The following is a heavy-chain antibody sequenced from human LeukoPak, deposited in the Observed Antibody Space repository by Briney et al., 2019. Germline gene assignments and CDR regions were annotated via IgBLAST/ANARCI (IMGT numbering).Heavy chain of an antibody. Sequence: ASVKVSCKVSGYTLTELSMHWVRQAPGQGLEWMGWINPNSGGTNYAQKFQGRVTMTRDASISTAYMELSKLRSDDTAVYYCARGARGTNDQFAYRGQGTLVTVSS. CDR1: GYTLTELS. CDR2: INPNSGGT. D-gene: IGHD1-1*01. CDR3: ARGARGTNDQFAY. J-gene: IGHJ4*02. V-gene: IGHV1-2*02.